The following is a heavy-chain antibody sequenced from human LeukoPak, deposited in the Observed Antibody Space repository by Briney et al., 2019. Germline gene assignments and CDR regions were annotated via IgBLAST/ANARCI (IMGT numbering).Heavy chain of an antibody. J-gene: IGHJ6*03. CDR3: ARTHRAHSSSPPNYYYYYMDV. V-gene: IGHV4-34*01. CDR1: GGSFSGYY. CDR2: INHSGST. Sequence: PSETLSLTCAVYGGSFSGYYWSWIRQPPGKGLEWIGEINHSGSTNYNPSLKSRVTISVDTSKNQFSLKLSSVTAADTAVYYCARTHRAHSSSPPNYYYYYMDVWGKGTTVTVSS. D-gene: IGHD6-6*01.